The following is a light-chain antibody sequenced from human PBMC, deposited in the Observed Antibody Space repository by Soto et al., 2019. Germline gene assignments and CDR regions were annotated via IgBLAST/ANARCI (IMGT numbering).Light chain of an antibody. Sequence: QSVLTQPASVSGSPGQSITISCPGTSSDVGSYNLVSWYQQHPGKAPKLMIYEGSKRPSGVSNRFSGSKSGNTASLTISGLQAEDEADYYCCSYAGSRRVFGTGTKVTVL. CDR2: EGS. CDR1: SSDVGSYNL. J-gene: IGLJ1*01. CDR3: CSYAGSRRV. V-gene: IGLV2-23*01.